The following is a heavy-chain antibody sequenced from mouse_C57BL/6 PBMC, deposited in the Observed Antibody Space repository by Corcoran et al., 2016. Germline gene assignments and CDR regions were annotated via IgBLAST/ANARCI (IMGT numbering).Heavy chain of an antibody. J-gene: IGHJ4*01. CDR1: GYTFTSYG. Sequence: QVQLQQSGAELARPGASVKLSCKASGYTFTSYGISWVKQRTGQGLVWIGEIYPRSGNTYYNEKFKGKATLTADKSSSTAYMELRSLTSEDSAVYFCGPDGDYAMDYWGQGTSVTVSS. CDR3: GPDGDYAMDY. V-gene: IGHV1-81*01. CDR2: IYPRSGNT.